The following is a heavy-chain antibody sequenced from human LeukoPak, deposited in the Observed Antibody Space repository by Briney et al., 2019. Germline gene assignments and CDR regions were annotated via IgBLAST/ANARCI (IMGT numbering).Heavy chain of an antibody. V-gene: IGHV1-46*01. CDR3: ARDNSVEDTAWWFDP. D-gene: IGHD4-23*01. CDR1: GYTFTGYY. CDR2: INPSGGST. Sequence: ASVKVSCKASGYTFTGYYIHWVRQAPGQGLEWMGIINPSGGSTSYAQKFQGRVTMTRDMSRSTDYMELSSLRSEDTAVYYCARDNSVEDTAWWFDPWGQGTLVTVSS. J-gene: IGHJ5*02.